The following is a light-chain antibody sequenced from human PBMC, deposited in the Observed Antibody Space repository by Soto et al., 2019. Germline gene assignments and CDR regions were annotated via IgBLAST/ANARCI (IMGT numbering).Light chain of an antibody. CDR2: KAS. V-gene: IGKV1-5*03. Sequence: DIEMTQTPSTLCASVRDKVTITCRASQSISVWLAWYQQKAGKAPNLLIYKASRLESGVPSRFSGSGSETEFTLTISGLQPGDSATYYSQLYNCYSHTFGQGTRLEIK. CDR3: QLYNCYSHT. J-gene: IGKJ5*01. CDR1: QSISVW.